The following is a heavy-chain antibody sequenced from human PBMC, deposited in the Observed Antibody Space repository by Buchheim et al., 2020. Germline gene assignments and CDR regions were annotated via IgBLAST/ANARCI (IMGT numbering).Heavy chain of an antibody. CDR2: IHPSGVSP. J-gene: IGHJ4*02. Sequence: QVQLVQSGAEVKKPGASVKVSCKASGYTFTCYYMHWVRQAPGQGLEWMGIIHPSGVSPSYAQKFQGRVTMTRDTSTSPFQLELSSLRSEDTAVYYCASGSYGDYAPYFDYWGQGTL. V-gene: IGHV1-46*03. CDR1: GYTFTCYY. D-gene: IGHD4-17*01. CDR3: ASGSYGDYAPYFDY.